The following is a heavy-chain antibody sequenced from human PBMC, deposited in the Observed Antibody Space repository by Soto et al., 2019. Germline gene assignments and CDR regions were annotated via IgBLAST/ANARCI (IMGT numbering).Heavy chain of an antibody. V-gene: IGHV4-59*01. CDR1: GGSISSYY. D-gene: IGHD4-4*01. CDR2: IYYSGST. Sequence: SETLSLTCTVSGGSISSYYWSWIRQPPGKGLEWIGYIYYSGSTNYNPSLKSRVTISVDTSKNQFSLKLSSVTAADTAVYYCARSKSNGDYYYYYMDVWGKGTTVTVSS. J-gene: IGHJ6*03. CDR3: ARSKSNGDYYYYYMDV.